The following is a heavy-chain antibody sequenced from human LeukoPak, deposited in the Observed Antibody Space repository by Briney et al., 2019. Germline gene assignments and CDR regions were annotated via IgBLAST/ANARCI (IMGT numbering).Heavy chain of an antibody. V-gene: IGHV3-21*01. CDR1: GFTFSSYS. CDR3: ATDLIHYYASGAKT. J-gene: IGHJ5*02. Sequence: GGSLRLSCAASGFTFSSYSMNWVRQAPGKGLEWVSSISTSGSYIYYANSMKGRFTISRDNAKNSLYLQMNSLRVEDSAVYYCATDLIHYYASGAKTWGQGTLVTVSS. CDR2: ISTSGSYI. D-gene: IGHD3-10*01.